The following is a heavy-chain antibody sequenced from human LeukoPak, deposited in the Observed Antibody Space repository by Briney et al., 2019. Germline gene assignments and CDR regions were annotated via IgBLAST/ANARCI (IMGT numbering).Heavy chain of an antibody. CDR3: ARHRGYSYGYMGRFDP. CDR2: IYYSGST. V-gene: IGHV4-59*08. Sequence: SETLSLTCTVSGGSISSYYWSWIRQPPGKGLEWIGYIYYSGSTNYNPSLKSRVTISVDTSKNQFSLKLSSVTAADTAVYYCARHRGYSYGYMGRFDPWGQGTLVTVSS. D-gene: IGHD5-18*01. J-gene: IGHJ5*02. CDR1: GGSISSYY.